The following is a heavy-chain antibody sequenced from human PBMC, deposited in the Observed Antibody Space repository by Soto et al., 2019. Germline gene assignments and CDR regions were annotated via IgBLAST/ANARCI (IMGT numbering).Heavy chain of an antibody. D-gene: IGHD1-7*01. CDR2: IIPIFGTA. Sequence: QVQLVQSGAEVKKPGSSVKVSCKASGGTFSSYAISWVRQAPEQGLEWMGGIIPIFGTANYAQKFQGRVTITADESTSTAYMELSSLRSEDTAVYYCARAKVELRLDWFDPWGQGTLVTVSS. J-gene: IGHJ5*02. CDR3: ARAKVELRLDWFDP. V-gene: IGHV1-69*01. CDR1: GGTFSSYA.